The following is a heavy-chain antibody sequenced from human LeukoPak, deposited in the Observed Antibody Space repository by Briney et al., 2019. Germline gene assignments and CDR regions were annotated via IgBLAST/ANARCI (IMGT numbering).Heavy chain of an antibody. J-gene: IGHJ4*02. D-gene: IGHD2-21*01. Sequence: SETLSLTCSVSGGSLSSGNHHWAWIRQTPGKGLEWIGSIHYDGTTYYNPSLKRRVTMSVDTPKNQFSLKLSSVTAADTALYYCARIVDGCCGGAHFDYWGQGNLVTVSS. CDR3: ARIVDGCCGGAHFDY. CDR2: IHYDGTT. V-gene: IGHV4-39*07. CDR1: GGSLSSGNHH.